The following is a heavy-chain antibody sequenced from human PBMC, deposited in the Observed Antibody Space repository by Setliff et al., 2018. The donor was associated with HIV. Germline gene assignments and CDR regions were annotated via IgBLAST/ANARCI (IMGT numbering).Heavy chain of an antibody. CDR2: IRNDGSNI. V-gene: IGHV3-30*02. J-gene: IGHJ4*02. CDR1: GFTFSSYG. CDR3: ARGTQGSGKTPYDY. Sequence: GGSLRLSCAASGFTFSSYGMHWVRQVPGKGLEWVAFIRNDGSNIYYADSVRDRFTISRDNAKNSLYLQMNSLRFEDTAVYYCARGTQGSGKTPYDYWGQGTLVTVSS. D-gene: IGHD3-10*01.